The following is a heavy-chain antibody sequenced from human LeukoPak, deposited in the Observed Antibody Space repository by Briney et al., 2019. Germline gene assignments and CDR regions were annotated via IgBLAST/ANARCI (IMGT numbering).Heavy chain of an antibody. V-gene: IGHV3-15*01. J-gene: IGHJ4*02. D-gene: IGHD1-26*01. Sequence: GGSLRLSCAASGFTFSNARMNWVRQAPGKGLEWVGRIKTKTDDGATDYSAPVKARFTISRDDSKTTLYLQMNGLKTEDTAIYYCTTYVGATAYWGQGTLVTLSS. CDR3: TTYVGATAY. CDR1: GFTFSNAR. CDR2: IKTKTDDGAT.